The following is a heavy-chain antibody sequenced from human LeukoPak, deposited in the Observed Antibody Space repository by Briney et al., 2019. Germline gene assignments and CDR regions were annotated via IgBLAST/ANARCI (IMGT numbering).Heavy chain of an antibody. CDR2: INPRGGYT. Sequence: ASVKVSCKASGYTFTSYYMHWVRQAPGQGLEWMGIINPRGGYTSYEQKFQGRVTMTRDTSTSTVYMELSSLRSEDTAVYYRAREPWVVADGRINWFDPWGQGTLVTVSS. D-gene: IGHD2-15*01. V-gene: IGHV1-46*01. CDR1: GYTFTSYY. J-gene: IGHJ5*02. CDR3: AREPWVVADGRINWFDP.